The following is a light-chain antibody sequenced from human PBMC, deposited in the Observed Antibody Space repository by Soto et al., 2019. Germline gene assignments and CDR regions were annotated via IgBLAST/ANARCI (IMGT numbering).Light chain of an antibody. CDR3: HQRQSWPRT. V-gene: IGKV3D-7*01. Sequence: PGERVTLSCRASQSVSSSYLTWYQQKPGQAPRLLIYGASTRATSIPARFSGSGSGTDFTLTISSLRPEDFAVYYCHQRQSWPRTFGQGTKVDIK. J-gene: IGKJ1*01. CDR1: QSVSSSY. CDR2: GAS.